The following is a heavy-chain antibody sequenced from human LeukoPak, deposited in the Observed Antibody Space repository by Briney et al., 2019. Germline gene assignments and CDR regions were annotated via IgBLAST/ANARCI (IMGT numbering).Heavy chain of an antibody. V-gene: IGHV4-59*12. D-gene: IGHD5-18*01. CDR3: ARGITAMADFDY. J-gene: IGHJ4*02. CDR1: GGSISSYY. CDR2: IYYSGST. Sequence: SETLSLTCTVSGGSISSYYWSWIRQPPGKGLEWIGYIYYSGSTNYNPSLKSRVTMSVDTSKNHFSLKLSSVTAADTAVYYCARGITAMADFDYWGQGTLVTVSS.